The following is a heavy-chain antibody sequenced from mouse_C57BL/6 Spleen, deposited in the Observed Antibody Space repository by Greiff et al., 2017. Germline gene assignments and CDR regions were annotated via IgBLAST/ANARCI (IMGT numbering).Heavy chain of an antibody. Sequence: QVQLQQSGAELVRPGASVKLSCKASGYTFTDYYINWVKQRPGQGLAWIARIYPGSGNTYYNEKFKGKATLTAEKSSSTAYMQLSSLTSEDSAVYFCARSSYYYAMDYWGQGTSVTVSS. V-gene: IGHV1-76*01. CDR2: IYPGSGNT. J-gene: IGHJ4*01. D-gene: IGHD6-1*01. CDR3: ARSSYYYAMDY. CDR1: GYTFTDYY.